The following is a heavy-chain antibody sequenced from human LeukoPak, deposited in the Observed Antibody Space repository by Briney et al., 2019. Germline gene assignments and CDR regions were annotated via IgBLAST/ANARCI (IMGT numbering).Heavy chain of an antibody. CDR1: GGSISSGGYS. CDR2: IYHSGST. V-gene: IGHV4-30-2*01. CDR3: ARATMFDY. Sequence: SETLSLTCAVSGGSISSGGYSWSWIRQPPGKGLEWIGYIYHSGSTYYNPSLKSRVTISVDRSKNQFSLKLSSVTAADTAVYYCARATMFDYWGQGTLVTVSS. J-gene: IGHJ4*02.